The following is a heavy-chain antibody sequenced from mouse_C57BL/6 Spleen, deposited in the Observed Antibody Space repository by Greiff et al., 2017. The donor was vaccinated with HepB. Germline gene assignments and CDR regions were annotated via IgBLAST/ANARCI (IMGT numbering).Heavy chain of an antibody. CDR3: ARGTTVVVEAMDY. CDR2: ISSGSSTI. Sequence: EVKLVESGGGLVKPGGSLKLSCAASGFTFSDYGMHWVRQAPEKGLEWVAYISSGSSTIYYADTVKGRFTISRDNAKNTLFLQMTSLRSEDTAMYDCARGTTVVVEAMDYWGQGTSVTVSS. D-gene: IGHD1-1*01. J-gene: IGHJ4*01. V-gene: IGHV5-17*01. CDR1: GFTFSDYG.